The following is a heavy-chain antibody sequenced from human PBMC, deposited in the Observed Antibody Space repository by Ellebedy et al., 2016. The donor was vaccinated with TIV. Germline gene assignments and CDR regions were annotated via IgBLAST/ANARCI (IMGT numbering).Heavy chain of an antibody. V-gene: IGHV3-23*01. Sequence: GESLKISCAASGFTFSLYAMIWVRQAPGKGLEWVSIISGSGGFTYYADSVKRRFTISRDNSKNTLYLQMNSLSAEDTAIYYCAKREAAAGRSDYYGVDVWGQGTLVTVSS. D-gene: IGHD6-13*01. J-gene: IGHJ6*02. CDR3: AKREAAAGRSDYYGVDV. CDR2: ISGSGGFT. CDR1: GFTFSLYA.